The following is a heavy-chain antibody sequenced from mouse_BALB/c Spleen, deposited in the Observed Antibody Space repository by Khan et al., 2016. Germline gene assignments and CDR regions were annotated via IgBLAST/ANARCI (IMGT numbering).Heavy chain of an antibody. J-gene: IGHJ2*01. CDR3: ATSSSGYWYYFDY. CDR2: INYSGST. V-gene: IGHV3-1*02. D-gene: IGHD3-1*01. CDR1: GYSITSHYS. Sequence: EVQLQESGPDLVKPSQSLSLTCTVTGYSITSHYSWHWIRHFPGNKLEWMGNINYSGSTNYNPSLKSRISITRDTSKNQFFLQLNSVTTEDTATYYCATSSSGYWYYFDYWGQGTALTVSS.